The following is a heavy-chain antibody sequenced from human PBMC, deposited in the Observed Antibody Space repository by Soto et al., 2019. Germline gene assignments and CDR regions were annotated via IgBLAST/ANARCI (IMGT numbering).Heavy chain of an antibody. Sequence: EVQLVESGGGVIQPGGSLGISCAASGFTVSSNYMSWVRQAPGKGLEWVSVIYSGGSTYYADSVKGRFTISRDNSKNTLYLQMNSLRAEDTAVYYCARDRYPFDYWGQGTLVTVSS. J-gene: IGHJ4*02. CDR1: GFTVSSNY. CDR3: ARDRYPFDY. CDR2: IYSGGST. V-gene: IGHV3-53*01. D-gene: IGHD1-26*01.